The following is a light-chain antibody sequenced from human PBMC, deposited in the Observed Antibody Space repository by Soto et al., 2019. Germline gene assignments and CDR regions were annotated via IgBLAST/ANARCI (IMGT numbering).Light chain of an antibody. CDR2: GTS. CDR3: QQYNKWPST. CDR1: QSVSTN. Sequence: IVLTQSPGTLSSSLGERATLSCRASQSVSTNNLAWYQQRPGRAPRLLIYGTSNRAAGVPARYSGSRSGTDFTLTISSLQSEDFAVYYCQQYNKWPSTFGQGTKVDIK. V-gene: IGKV3-15*01. J-gene: IGKJ1*01.